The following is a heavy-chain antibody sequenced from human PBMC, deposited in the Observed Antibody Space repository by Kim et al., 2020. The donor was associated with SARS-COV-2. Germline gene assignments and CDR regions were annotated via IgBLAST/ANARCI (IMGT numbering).Heavy chain of an antibody. V-gene: IGHV3-23*01. CDR2: IDGSDGTT. CDR1: GFTFTGYA. CDR3: VKGGWGSIWYH. D-gene: IGHD2-21*01. J-gene: IGHJ5*02. Sequence: GGSLRLSCTTSGFTFTGYAMSWVRQAPGKGLEWVSSIDGSDGTTYFVDSVKGRFTISRDTSKNTLYLQMSTLRADDTAVYYCVKGGWGSIWYHWGPGTL.